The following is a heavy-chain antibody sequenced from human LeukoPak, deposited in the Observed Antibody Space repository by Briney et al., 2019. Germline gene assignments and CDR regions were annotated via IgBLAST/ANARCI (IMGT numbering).Heavy chain of an antibody. CDR1: GFRFSGYV. Sequence: GGSLRLSCVASGFRFSGYVMKWVRQAPGKGLEWISTISMSSSYMFYADSVRGRFTISRDNAKNSLYLQMTSLRAEDAAVYYCAREDYSSGNPTIDHWGQGTLVTVSS. J-gene: IGHJ4*02. CDR3: AREDYSSGNPTIDH. D-gene: IGHD3-10*01. V-gene: IGHV3-21*01. CDR2: ISMSSSYM.